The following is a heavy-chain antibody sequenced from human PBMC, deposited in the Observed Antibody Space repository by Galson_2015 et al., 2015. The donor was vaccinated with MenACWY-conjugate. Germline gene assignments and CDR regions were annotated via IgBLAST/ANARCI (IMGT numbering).Heavy chain of an antibody. CDR2: IYYSGST. V-gene: IGHV4-59*12. D-gene: IGHD5-12*01. Sequence: GTLSLDWPVSGGPIRSSYWGWVRPPPGKGLEWIGYIYYSGSTNYNPYLKSRVTISVDTSKKQFCLKLSSVAAADTAVYYCCRATSDVDIVATKYDYWGQGTLVTVSS. J-gene: IGHJ4*02. CDR1: GGPIRSSY. CDR3: CRATSDVDIVATKYDY.